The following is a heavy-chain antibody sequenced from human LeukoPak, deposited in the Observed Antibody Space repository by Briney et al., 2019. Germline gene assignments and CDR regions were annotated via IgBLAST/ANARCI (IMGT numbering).Heavy chain of an antibody. J-gene: IGHJ4*02. Sequence: PGGSLKLSCAASGFTFSSYWMSWVRQAPGKGLEWVANIKQDGSEKYYVDSVKGRFTISKDNAKNSLYLQMNSLRAEDTAVYYCARGNYYDSTVVVYWGQGTLVTVSS. D-gene: IGHD3-22*01. CDR3: ARGNYYDSTVVVY. CDR1: GFTFSSYW. CDR2: IKQDGSEK. V-gene: IGHV3-7*04.